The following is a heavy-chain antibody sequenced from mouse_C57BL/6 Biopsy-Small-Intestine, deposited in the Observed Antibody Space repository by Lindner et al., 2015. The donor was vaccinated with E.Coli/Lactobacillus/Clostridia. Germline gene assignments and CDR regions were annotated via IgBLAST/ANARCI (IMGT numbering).Heavy chain of an antibody. J-gene: IGHJ2*01. CDR1: GYTFTNYW. D-gene: IGHD2-3*01. V-gene: IGHV1-63*01. CDR3: ARYDPMGDGYYFDY. Sequence: VQLQESGAELVRPGTSVKMSCKASGYTFTNYWIGWAKQRPGHGLEWIGDIYPGGGYTNYNEKFKGKATLTADKSSSTAYMQFSSLTSEDSAIYYCARYDPMGDGYYFDYWGQGTTLTVSS. CDR2: IYPGGGYT.